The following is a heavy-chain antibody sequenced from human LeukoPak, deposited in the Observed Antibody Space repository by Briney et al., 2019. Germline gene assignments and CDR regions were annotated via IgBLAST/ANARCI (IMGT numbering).Heavy chain of an antibody. CDR2: INAGNGNT. CDR3: ARAPRMLGSYDY. J-gene: IGHJ4*02. Sequence: ASVKVSCKASGYTFTSYAMHWVRQAPGQRLEWMGWINAGNGNTKYSQKFQGRVTITRDTSASTAYMELSSLRSEDTAVYYCARAPRMLGSYDYWGQGTLVTVSS. V-gene: IGHV1-3*01. D-gene: IGHD3-10*02. CDR1: GYTFTSYA.